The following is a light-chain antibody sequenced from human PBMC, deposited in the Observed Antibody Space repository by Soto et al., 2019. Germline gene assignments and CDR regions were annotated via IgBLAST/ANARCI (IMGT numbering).Light chain of an antibody. CDR3: YSYAGENLYV. V-gene: IGLV2-23*01. J-gene: IGLJ1*01. CDR2: EGT. CDR1: SSDVGSYNL. Sequence: QSVLTQPASVSASPGQSITIPCTGTSSDVGSYNLVSWFQQHPGKVPKLLIYEGTKRPSGLSDRFPGSKSGTTASLTISGPQAEDEAHYYCYSYAGENLYVFGTGTKV.